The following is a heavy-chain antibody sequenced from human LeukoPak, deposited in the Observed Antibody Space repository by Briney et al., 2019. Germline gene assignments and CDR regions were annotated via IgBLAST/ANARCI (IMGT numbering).Heavy chain of an antibody. CDR3: ARRYFDY. CDR2: IKQDGSEK. CDR1: GFTFSSNW. J-gene: IGHJ4*02. V-gene: IGHV3-7*01. Sequence: GGSLRLSCAASGFTFSSNWMSWVRQAPGKGLEWVANIKQDGSEKYNVDSVKGRFTISRDNAKNSLYLRMNSLRAEDTAVYYCARRYFDYWGQGTLVTVSS.